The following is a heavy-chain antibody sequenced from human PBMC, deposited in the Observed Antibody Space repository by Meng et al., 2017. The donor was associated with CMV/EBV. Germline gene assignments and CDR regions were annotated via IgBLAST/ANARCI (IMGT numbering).Heavy chain of an antibody. CDR2: INSDGSST. Sequence: GGSLRLSCAASGFTFSSYWMHWVRQAPGKGLVWVSRINSDGSSTSYADSVKGRFTISRDNAKNTLYLQMNSPRAEDTAVYYCAREAAETYYYYGMDVWGQGTTVTVSS. J-gene: IGHJ6*02. V-gene: IGHV3-74*01. CDR3: AREAAETYYYYGMDV. D-gene: IGHD6-13*01. CDR1: GFTFSSYW.